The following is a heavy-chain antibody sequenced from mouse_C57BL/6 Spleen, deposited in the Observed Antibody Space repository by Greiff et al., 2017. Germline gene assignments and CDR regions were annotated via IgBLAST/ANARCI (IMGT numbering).Heavy chain of an antibody. CDR2: IDPEDGDT. CDR1: GFNIKDYY. V-gene: IGHV14-1*01. J-gene: IGHJ3*01. CDR3: TPKDYSNPWFAY. D-gene: IGHD2-5*01. Sequence: VQLKESGAELVRPGASVKLSCTASGFNIKDYYMHWVKQRPEQGLEWIGRIDPEDGDTEYAPKFQGKATMTADTSSNTAYLQLSSLTSEDTAVYYCTPKDYSNPWFAYWGQGTLVTVAA.